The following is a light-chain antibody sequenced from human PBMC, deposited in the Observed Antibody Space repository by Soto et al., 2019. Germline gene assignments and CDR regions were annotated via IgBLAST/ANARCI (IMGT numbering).Light chain of an antibody. CDR3: QELNGYPLT. J-gene: IGKJ4*01. CDR1: QGISSY. CDR2: TAS. Sequence: DIPLTQSPSFLSASVGDRVTITCRASQGISSYLAWYQQKPGKAPNLLIYTASTLQSGVPSRFSGSGSGTEFTLTIGSRQPGDSTTYYCQELNGYPLTFGGGTKVQIK. V-gene: IGKV1-9*01.